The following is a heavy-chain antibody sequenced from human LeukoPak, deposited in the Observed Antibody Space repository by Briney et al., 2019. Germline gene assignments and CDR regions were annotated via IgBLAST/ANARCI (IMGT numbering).Heavy chain of an antibody. Sequence: SETLSLTCTVSGGSISTYYGNWIRQAPGKGLEWIGYIYYSGSTNYNPSLKSRVTISVDTSKNQFSLKLSSVTAADTAVYYCARDYYDILTGYSGMDVWGQGTTVTVSS. J-gene: IGHJ6*02. V-gene: IGHV4-59*01. D-gene: IGHD3-9*01. CDR2: IYYSGST. CDR3: ARDYYDILTGYSGMDV. CDR1: GGSISTYY.